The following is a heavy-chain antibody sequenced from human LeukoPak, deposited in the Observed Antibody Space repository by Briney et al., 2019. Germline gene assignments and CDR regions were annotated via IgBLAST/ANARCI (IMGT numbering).Heavy chain of an antibody. D-gene: IGHD2/OR15-2a*01. J-gene: IGHJ3*02. CDR2: IKHDGSEK. CDR3: ASCIYSTPDAFDI. V-gene: IGHV3-7*01. Sequence: GGSLRLSCAASGFNNNRFWMTWVRQAPGKGLEWVANIKHDGSEKYYVDSVTGRFTISRDNAKDSLFLQMNDLRAEDTAIYYCASCIYSTPDAFDIWGQGTMVAVSS. CDR1: GFNNNRFW.